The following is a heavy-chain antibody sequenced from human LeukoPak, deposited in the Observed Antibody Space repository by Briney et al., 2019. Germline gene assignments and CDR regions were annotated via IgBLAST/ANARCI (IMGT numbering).Heavy chain of an antibody. Sequence: PGGSLRLSCVASGFTFSGYGMHWVRQAPGKGLEWVTFIRSDGSNKYYADSVKGRFTISRDNSRNTLYLQMNSLRAEDTAVYYCARGPPHYASGSYVTPFDYWGQGTLVTVSS. CDR3: ARGPPHYASGSYVTPFDY. D-gene: IGHD3-10*01. CDR1: GFTFSGYG. CDR2: IRSDGSNK. V-gene: IGHV3-30*02. J-gene: IGHJ4*02.